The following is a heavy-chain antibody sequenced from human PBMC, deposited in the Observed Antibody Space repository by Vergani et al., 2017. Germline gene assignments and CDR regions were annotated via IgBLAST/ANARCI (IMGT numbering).Heavy chain of an antibody. J-gene: IGHJ6*02. CDR3: ARDGYSSSYREPNYYYYGMDV. CDR1: GYTFTSYD. Sequence: QVQLVQSGAEVKKPGASVKVSCKASGYTFTSYDINWVRQATGQGLEWMGWMNPNSGNTGYAQKFQGRVTMTRNTSISTAYMELSSLRSEETAVYYCARDGYSSSYREPNYYYYGMDVWGQGTTVTVSS. CDR2: MNPNSGNT. D-gene: IGHD6-13*01. V-gene: IGHV1-8*01.